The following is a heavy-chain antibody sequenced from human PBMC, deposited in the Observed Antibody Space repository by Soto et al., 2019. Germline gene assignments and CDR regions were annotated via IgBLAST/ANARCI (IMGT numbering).Heavy chain of an antibody. CDR3: TRHDSNYDFWSGSPPRYGMDV. V-gene: IGHV3-73*01. D-gene: IGHD3-3*01. J-gene: IGHJ6*02. CDR1: GFTFSGSA. Sequence: GGSLRLSCAASGFTFSGSAMHWVRQASGKGLEWVGRIRSKANSYATAYDASVKGRFTISRDDSKNTAYLQMNSLKTEDTAVYYCTRHDSNYDFWSGSPPRYGMDVWGQGTTVTVSS. CDR2: IRSKANSYAT.